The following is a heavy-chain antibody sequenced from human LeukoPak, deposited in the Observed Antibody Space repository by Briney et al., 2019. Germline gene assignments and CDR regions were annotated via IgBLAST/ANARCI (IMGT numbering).Heavy chain of an antibody. Sequence: SETLSLTCTVSGGSISSSSYYWGWIRQPPGKGLEWLGSIYYSGSTYYNPSLKSRVTISVDTSKNQFSLKLSSVTAADTAVYYCARGIAAAGTGGVFDYWGQGTLVTVSS. J-gene: IGHJ4*02. CDR3: ARGIAAAGTGGVFDY. D-gene: IGHD6-13*01. V-gene: IGHV4-39*01. CDR1: GGSISSSSYY. CDR2: IYYSGST.